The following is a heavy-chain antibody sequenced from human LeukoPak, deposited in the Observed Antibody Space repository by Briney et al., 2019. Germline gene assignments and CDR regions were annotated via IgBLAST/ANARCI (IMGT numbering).Heavy chain of an antibody. CDR2: IYYSGST. D-gene: IGHD3-10*01. J-gene: IGHJ3*02. Sequence: SETLSLTCTVSGASITSADYYWGWIRQHPGKGLEWIGYIYYSGSTYYNPSLKSRVTISVDTSKNQFSLKLSSVTAADTAVYYCAKAYYYGSGSYWDDAFDIWGQGTMVTVSS. CDR3: AKAYYYGSGSYWDDAFDI. V-gene: IGHV4-31*03. CDR1: GASITSADYY.